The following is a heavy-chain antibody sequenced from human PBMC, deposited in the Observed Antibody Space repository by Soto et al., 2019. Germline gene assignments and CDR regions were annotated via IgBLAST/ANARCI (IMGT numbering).Heavy chain of an antibody. CDR1: GGSISSYY. J-gene: IGHJ5*02. V-gene: IGHV4-59*01. D-gene: IGHD2-15*01. CDR3: ARALGYCSGGSCYENWFDP. CDR2: IYYSGNT. Sequence: SETLSLTCTVSGGSISSYYWNWIRQSPGMGLEWIGYIYYSGNTNYNPSLKRRVSISVDTSKNQFSLKLSSVTAADTAVYYCARALGYCSGGSCYENWFDPWGQGTLVT.